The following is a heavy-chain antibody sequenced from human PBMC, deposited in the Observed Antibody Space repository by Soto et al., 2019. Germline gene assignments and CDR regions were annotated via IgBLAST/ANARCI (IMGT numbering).Heavy chain of an antibody. CDR2: INHSGST. D-gene: IGHD2-15*01. CDR1: GGSFSGYY. V-gene: IGHV4-34*01. Sequence: PSETLSLTCAVYGGSFSGYYWSWIRQPPGKGLEWIGEINHSGSTNYNPSLKSRVTISVDTSKNQFSLELSSVTAADTAVYYCARGPVYCSGGSCYSIWFDPWGQGTLVTAPQ. J-gene: IGHJ5*02. CDR3: ARGPVYCSGGSCYSIWFDP.